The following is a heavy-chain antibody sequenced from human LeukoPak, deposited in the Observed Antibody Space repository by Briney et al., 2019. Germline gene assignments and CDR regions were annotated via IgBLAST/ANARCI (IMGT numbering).Heavy chain of an antibody. Sequence: ASVKVSCKASGYTFTSYDINWVRQATGQGLEWMGWRNPNSGNTGYAQKFQGRVTMTRNTSISTAYMELSSLRSEDTAVYYCARGRAARGWWFDPWGQGTLVTVSS. D-gene: IGHD6-25*01. J-gene: IGHJ5*02. CDR3: ARGRAARGWWFDP. V-gene: IGHV1-8*01. CDR2: RNPNSGNT. CDR1: GYTFTSYD.